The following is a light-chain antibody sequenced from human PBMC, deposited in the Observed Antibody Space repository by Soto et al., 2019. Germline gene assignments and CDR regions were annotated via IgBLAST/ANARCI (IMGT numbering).Light chain of an antibody. CDR3: QVRESPSDHSVV. Sequence: SYELTQPHSVSVAPGQTASITCGGDTIGTKGVHWYQQKPGQAPELVVYNGRDRPSGSPERFSGSNSGNTATLTITRVEAGDEADFYCQVRESPSDHSVVFGGGTKVTVL. CDR2: NGR. V-gene: IGLV3-21*02. CDR1: TIGTKG. J-gene: IGLJ3*02.